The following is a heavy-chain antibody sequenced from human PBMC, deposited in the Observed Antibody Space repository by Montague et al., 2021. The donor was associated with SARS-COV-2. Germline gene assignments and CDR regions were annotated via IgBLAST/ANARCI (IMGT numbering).Heavy chain of an antibody. CDR1: GDSISSFY. Sequence: SETLSLTCTLSGDSISSFYWNWIRQPAGKGLEWIGRIYASGGTNYNPSLKSRVTMSVDTSKNQFSLKLNSVTAADTAMYYCGRGVVAATPAVDYWGRGTLVTVSS. V-gene: IGHV4-4*07. CDR2: IYASGGT. J-gene: IGHJ4*02. D-gene: IGHD2-15*01. CDR3: GRGVVAATPAVDY.